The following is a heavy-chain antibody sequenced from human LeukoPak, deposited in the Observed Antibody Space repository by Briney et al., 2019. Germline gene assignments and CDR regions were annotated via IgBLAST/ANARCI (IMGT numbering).Heavy chain of an antibody. V-gene: IGHV1-69*06. CDR2: IIPIFGTA. D-gene: IGHD5-24*01. J-gene: IGHJ3*02. Sequence: SVKVSCKASGGTFSSYAISWVRQAPGQGLEWMGGIIPIFGTANYAQKFQGRVTITADKSTSTAYMELSSLRSEDTAVYYCARDGDGYNMDAFDIWGQGTMVTVSS. CDR3: ARDGDGYNMDAFDI. CDR1: GGTFSSYA.